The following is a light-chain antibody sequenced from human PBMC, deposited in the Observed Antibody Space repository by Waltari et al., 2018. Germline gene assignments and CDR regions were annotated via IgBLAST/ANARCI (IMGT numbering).Light chain of an antibody. CDR1: NSNIGTNT. Sequence: QSVLTQPPSASGTPGQRVTIPCSGSNSNIGTNTVSWYQQLPGTAPNLLIFNYSERPSGVPDRFSGSKSGTSSSLAIGGLQAEDEADYYCAAWDDSLNVWLFGGGTKLTVL. CDR3: AAWDDSLNVWL. J-gene: IGLJ3*02. CDR2: NYS. V-gene: IGLV1-44*01.